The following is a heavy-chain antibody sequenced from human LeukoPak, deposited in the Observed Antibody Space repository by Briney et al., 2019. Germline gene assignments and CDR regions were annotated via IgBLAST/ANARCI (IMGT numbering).Heavy chain of an antibody. D-gene: IGHD6-13*01. CDR2: IYSGGST. V-gene: IGHV3-66*01. J-gene: IGHJ6*02. Sequence: GGSLRLSCAASGFTVSSNYMSWVRQAPGKGLEWVSVIYSGGSTYYADSVKGRFTISRDNSKNTLYLQMNSLRAEDTAVYYCARDPGYSSSWPHYYYYGMDVWGQGTTVTVSS. CDR1: GFTVSSNY. CDR3: ARDPGYSSSWPHYYYYGMDV.